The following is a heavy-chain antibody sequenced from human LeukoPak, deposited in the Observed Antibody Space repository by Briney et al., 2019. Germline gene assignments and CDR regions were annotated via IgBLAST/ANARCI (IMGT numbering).Heavy chain of an antibody. J-gene: IGHJ4*02. D-gene: IGHD3-10*01. V-gene: IGHV3-21*06. CDR1: GFSFSSYS. CDR3: ARGGGSGTYYLDY. Sequence: GGSLRLSCAASGFSFSSYSMNWVRQAPGKGLEWVSSMRYSSSYIYYPDSLKGRFTISRDNAKNSLYLQMNSLRAEDTAVYYCARGGGSGTYYLDYWGQGTLVTVSS. CDR2: MRYSSSYI.